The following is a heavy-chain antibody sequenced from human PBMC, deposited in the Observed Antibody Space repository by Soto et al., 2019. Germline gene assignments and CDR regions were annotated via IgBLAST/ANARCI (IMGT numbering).Heavy chain of an antibody. CDR3: ARDGDYYGSGRYLSFDY. CDR1: GYTFTNYA. D-gene: IGHD3-10*01. J-gene: IGHJ4*02. CDR2: ISAYNDNT. V-gene: IGHV1-18*01. Sequence: ASVKVSCKASGYTFTNYAISWVRQAPGQGLEWMGWISAYNDNTNYAHKLQGRATMTTDTSTNTAYMELRSLRSDATAVYYCARDGDYYGSGRYLSFDYWGQGTLVTVSS.